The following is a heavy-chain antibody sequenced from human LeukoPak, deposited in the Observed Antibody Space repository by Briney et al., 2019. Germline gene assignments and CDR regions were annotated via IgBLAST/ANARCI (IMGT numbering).Heavy chain of an antibody. CDR3: ARSYYDILTGYYPYAFDI. CDR1: GGSISSSNW. J-gene: IGHJ3*02. Sequence: SETLSLTCAVSGGSISSSNWWSWVRQPPGKGLEWIGEIYHSGSTNYNPSLKSRVTISVDKSKNQFSLKLSSVTAADTAVYYCARSYYDILTGYYPYAFDIWGQGTMVTVSS. D-gene: IGHD3-9*01. CDR2: IYHSGST. V-gene: IGHV4-4*02.